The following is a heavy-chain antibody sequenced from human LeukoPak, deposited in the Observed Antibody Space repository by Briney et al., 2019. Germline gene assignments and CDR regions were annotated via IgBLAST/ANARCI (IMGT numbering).Heavy chain of an antibody. CDR2: ISGSGGST. D-gene: IGHD3-10*01. Sequence: QTGGSLRLSCAASGFTFSSYAMSWVRQAPGKGLEWVSAISGSGGSTCYADSVKGRFTISRDNSKNTLYLQMNSLRAEDTAVYYCAKGYYYGSGSPHRDYFDYWGQGTLVTVSS. CDR1: GFTFSSYA. J-gene: IGHJ4*02. V-gene: IGHV3-23*01. CDR3: AKGYYYGSGSPHRDYFDY.